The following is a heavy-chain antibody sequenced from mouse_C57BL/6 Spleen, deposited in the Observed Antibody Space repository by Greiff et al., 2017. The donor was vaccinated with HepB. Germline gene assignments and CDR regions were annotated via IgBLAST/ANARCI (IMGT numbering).Heavy chain of an antibody. V-gene: IGHV1-69*01. J-gene: IGHJ2*01. CDR2: IDPSDSYT. Sequence: QVQLQQPGAELVMPGASVKLSCKASGYTFTSYWMHWVKQGPGQGLEWIGEIDPSDSYTNYNQKFKGKSTLTVDKSSSTAYMQLSSLTSEDSAVYYCARDTTGSSGGYWGQGTTLTVSS. CDR1: GYTFTSYW. D-gene: IGHD1-1*01. CDR3: ARDTTGSSGGY.